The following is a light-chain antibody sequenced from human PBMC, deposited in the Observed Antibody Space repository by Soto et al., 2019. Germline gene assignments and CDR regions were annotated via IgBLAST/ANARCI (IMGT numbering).Light chain of an antibody. CDR2: DVT. V-gene: IGLV2-14*03. J-gene: IGLJ3*02. CDR1: SNDVGFYTY. CDR3: SSYTSGSTLV. Sequence: QSALTQPASVSGSPGQSITISCTGTSNDVGFYTYVSWYQQHPGKAPRLMIYDVTKRPSGVSDRFFGSKSGNTASLTISGLQAEDEADYYCSSYTSGSTLVFGGGTKLTVL.